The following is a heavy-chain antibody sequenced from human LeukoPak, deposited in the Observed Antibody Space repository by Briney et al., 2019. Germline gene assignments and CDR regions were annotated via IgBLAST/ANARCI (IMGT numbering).Heavy chain of an antibody. V-gene: IGHV3-48*04. J-gene: IGHJ1*01. CDR2: ISSSSSTI. Sequence: GGSLRLSCAASGFTFSSYSMNWVRQAPGKGLEWVSYISSSSSTIYYADSVKGRFTISRDNAKNSLYLQMNSLRAEDTAVYYCARGVTAYYDSSGYYYVPRAEYFQHWGQGTLVTVSS. D-gene: IGHD3-22*01. CDR1: GFTFSSYS. CDR3: ARGVTAYYDSSGYYYVPRAEYFQH.